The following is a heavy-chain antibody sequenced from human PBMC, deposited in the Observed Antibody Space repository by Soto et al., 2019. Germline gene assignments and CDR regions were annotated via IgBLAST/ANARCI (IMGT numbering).Heavy chain of an antibody. CDR1: GGSISSSSYY. CDR3: ARYLSATEYYFDY. V-gene: IGHV4-39*01. D-gene: IGHD3-10*01. J-gene: IGHJ4*02. Sequence: SETLSLTCTVSGGSISSSSYYWGWIRQPPGKGLEWIGSIYYSGSTYYNPSLKSRVTISVDTSKNQFSLKLSSVTAADPAVYYCARYLSATEYYFDYWGQGTLVTVSS. CDR2: IYYSGST.